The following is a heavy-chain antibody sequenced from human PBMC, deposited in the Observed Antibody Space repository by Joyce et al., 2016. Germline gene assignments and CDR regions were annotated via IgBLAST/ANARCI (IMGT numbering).Heavy chain of an antibody. CDR3: ARDSSNKKIDQ. V-gene: IGHV3-33*01. CDR1: GFTFRSHG. J-gene: IGHJ4*02. D-gene: IGHD1/OR15-1a*01. Sequence: QVQLVESGGGVVQPGRSLRLSCVGSGFTFRSHGMHWVRQAPGKGLEGVAVIWFDGSNEYYTDAVKGRFTISRDNSKNTLYLQMNSLRAEDTAVYYCARDSSNKKIDQWGQGTQVTVSS. CDR2: IWFDGSNE.